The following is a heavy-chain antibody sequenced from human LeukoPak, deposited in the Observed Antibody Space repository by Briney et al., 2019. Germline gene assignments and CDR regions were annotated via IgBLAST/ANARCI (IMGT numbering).Heavy chain of an antibody. D-gene: IGHD2-15*01. J-gene: IGHJ4*02. CDR3: AKGGYGSCYSYLDY. CDR1: GFTFTKYA. Sequence: GGSLRVSCAASGFTFTKYAMSWVRQAPGKGLEWVSAISGSGATSYYANSVKGRFTISRDDSKNTMYLQMNSLRAEDTAVYYCAKGGYGSCYSYLDYWGQGILVTVSS. V-gene: IGHV3-23*01. CDR2: ISGSGATS.